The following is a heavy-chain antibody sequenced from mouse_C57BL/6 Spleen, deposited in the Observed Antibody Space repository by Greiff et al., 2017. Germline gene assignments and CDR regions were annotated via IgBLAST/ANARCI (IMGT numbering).Heavy chain of an antibody. CDR2: IDPSDSET. J-gene: IGHJ2*01. D-gene: IGHD3-2*02. CDR1: GYTFTSYW. V-gene: IGHV1-52*01. Sequence: QVQLQQPGAELVRPGSSVKLSCKASGYTFTSYWMHWVKQRPIQGLEWIGNIDPSDSETHYNQKFKDKATLTVDKSSSTAYMQLSSLTSEDSAVYYGASAAQVYYFDYWGQGTTLTVSS. CDR3: ASAAQVYYFDY.